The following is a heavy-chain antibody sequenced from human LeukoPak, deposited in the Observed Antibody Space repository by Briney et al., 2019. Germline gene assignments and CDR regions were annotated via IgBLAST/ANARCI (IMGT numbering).Heavy chain of an antibody. CDR1: GGSFSGYY. CDR2: INHSGST. CDR3: ARNSGPMGGNWFDP. D-gene: IGHD3-10*01. V-gene: IGHV4-34*01. Sequence: SETLSLTCAVYGGSFSGYYWSWIRQPPGKGLEWIGEINHSGSTNYNPSLMSRVTISVDTSKNQFSLKLSSVTAADTAVYYCARNSGPMGGNWFDPWGQGTLVTVSS. J-gene: IGHJ5*02.